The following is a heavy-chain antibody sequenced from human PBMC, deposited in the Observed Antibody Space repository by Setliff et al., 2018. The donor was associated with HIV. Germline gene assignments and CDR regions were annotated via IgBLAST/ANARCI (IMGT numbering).Heavy chain of an antibody. D-gene: IGHD5-12*01. CDR2: IIPVSGTT. CDR1: GGSFSSFA. Sequence: ASVKVSCKVSGGSFSSFAISWVRQAPGHGLEWMGGIIPVSGTTNYAQKVQGRVTLSADESTSTAYMQLSSLTSDDTAVYYCARDWLPRVLRYWGQGTLVTVSS. V-gene: IGHV1-69*13. CDR3: ARDWLPRVLRY. J-gene: IGHJ4*02.